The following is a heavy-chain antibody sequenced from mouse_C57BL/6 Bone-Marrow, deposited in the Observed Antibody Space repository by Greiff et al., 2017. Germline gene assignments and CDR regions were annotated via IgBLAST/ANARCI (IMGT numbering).Heavy chain of an antibody. D-gene: IGHD4-1*01. V-gene: IGHV1-81*01. CDR3: ARRTGTRAMDY. J-gene: IGHJ4*01. CDR1: GYTFTSYG. CDR2: IYPRSGNT. Sequence: VQLMESGAELARPGASVKLSCKASGYTFTSYGISWVKQRTGQGLEWIGEIYPRSGNTYYNEKFKGKATLTADKSSSTAYMELRSLTSEDSAVYYCARRTGTRAMDYWGQGTSVTVSS.